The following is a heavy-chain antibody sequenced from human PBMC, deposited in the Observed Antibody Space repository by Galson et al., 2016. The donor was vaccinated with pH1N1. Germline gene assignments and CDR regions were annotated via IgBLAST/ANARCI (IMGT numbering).Heavy chain of an antibody. CDR1: GFTFSTYA. CDR3: ARETPYSSGWGYYYGMDV. D-gene: IGHD6-19*01. V-gene: IGHV3-30-3*01. Sequence: SLRLSCAASGFTFSTYAMHWVRQAPGKGLEWVALTSYDGSNKYYADSVKGRFTISRDNSKNTLYLKMNSLRAEDTAVYYCARETPYSSGWGYYYGMDVWGPGTTVTVSS. CDR2: TSYDGSNK. J-gene: IGHJ6*02.